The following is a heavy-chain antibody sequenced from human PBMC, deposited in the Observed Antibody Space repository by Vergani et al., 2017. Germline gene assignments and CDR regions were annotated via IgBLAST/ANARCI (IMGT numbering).Heavy chain of an antibody. Sequence: EVQLLESGGGSAQPGESLRLSCVASGFTFTAHGLNWVRQAPGKGLEWVSGISGQNFRTHYADSVKGRFTISRDNSKNTLYLQMNSLRAEDTAVYYCAKSSSIAARRHAFDIWGQGTMVTVSS. CDR3: AKSSSIAARRHAFDI. CDR1: GFTFTAHG. CDR2: ISGQNFRT. D-gene: IGHD6-6*01. J-gene: IGHJ3*02. V-gene: IGHV3-23*01.